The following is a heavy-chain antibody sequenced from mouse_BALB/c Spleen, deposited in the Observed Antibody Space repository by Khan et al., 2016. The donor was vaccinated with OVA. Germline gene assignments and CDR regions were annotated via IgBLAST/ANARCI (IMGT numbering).Heavy chain of an antibody. V-gene: IGHV3-6*02. CDR3: ARNYGNYVYYAMDY. J-gene: IGHJ4*01. CDR2: ISYDGSN. CDR1: GYSITSGYY. D-gene: IGHD2-1*01. Sequence: EVQLQESGPGLVKPSQSLSLTCSVTGYSITSGYYWNWIRQFPGNKLEWMGYISYDGSNNYNPSLKNRISITRTTSKNKFFLKLNSVTTEDTATYYCARNYGNYVYYAMDYWGHGTSVTVSS.